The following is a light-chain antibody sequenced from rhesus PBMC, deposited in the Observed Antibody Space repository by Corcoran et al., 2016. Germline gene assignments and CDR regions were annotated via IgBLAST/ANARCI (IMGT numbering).Light chain of an antibody. J-gene: IGKJ3*01. CDR2: DAS. V-gene: IGKV1-28*03. CDR1: KGISSY. CDR3: LQHNSYPFT. Sequence: DIQMTQSPSSLSASVGDTVTITCRASKGISSYLNWFQQKPGKTPKPLIYDASRLESGVPSRFSGSGSGTDFTLTISSLQPEDFAAYYCLQHNSYPFTFGPGTKLDIK.